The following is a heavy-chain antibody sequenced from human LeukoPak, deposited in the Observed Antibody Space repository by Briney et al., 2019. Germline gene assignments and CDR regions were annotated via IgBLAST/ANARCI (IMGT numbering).Heavy chain of an antibody. Sequence: SETLSLTCAVYGGSFSGYYWSWIRQPPGKGLEWIGEINHSGSTNYNPSLKSRVTISVDTSKNQFSLKLSSVTAADTAVYYCAIVRRRSTSASIANYYYYGMDVWGQGTTVTVSS. CDR1: GGSFSGYY. D-gene: IGHD2-2*01. J-gene: IGHJ6*02. CDR3: AIVRRRSTSASIANYYYYGMDV. CDR2: INHSGST. V-gene: IGHV4-34*01.